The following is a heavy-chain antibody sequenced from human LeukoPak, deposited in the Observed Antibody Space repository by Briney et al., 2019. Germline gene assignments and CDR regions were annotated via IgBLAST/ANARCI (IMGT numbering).Heavy chain of an antibody. V-gene: IGHV4-31*11. CDR2: IYYSGST. CDR1: GGSFSGYY. CDR3: ARQYNYGDYGDDAFDI. Sequence: SETLSLTCAVYGGSFSGYYWSWIRQHPGKGLEWIGYIYYSGSTYYNPSLKSRVTISVDTSKNQFSLKLSSVTAADTAVYYCARQYNYGDYGDDAFDIWGQGTMVTVSS. J-gene: IGHJ3*02. D-gene: IGHD4-17*01.